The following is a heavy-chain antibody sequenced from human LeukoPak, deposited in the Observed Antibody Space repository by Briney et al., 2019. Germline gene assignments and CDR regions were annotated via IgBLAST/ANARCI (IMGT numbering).Heavy chain of an antibody. J-gene: IGHJ4*02. CDR2: IQCDGTNN. D-gene: IGHD3-3*01. Sequence: GGTLRLSCAASAFTFSSYGMHWVRPAPGKGLEGVAFIQCDGTNNYYADSVKGRFTISRDNSKNTLYVQMNSLRAEDTAVYYCAKDQSAGVRFLEWLLYRSLDYWGQGTLVTVSS. CDR3: AKDQSAGVRFLEWLLYRSLDY. V-gene: IGHV3-30*02. CDR1: AFTFSSYG.